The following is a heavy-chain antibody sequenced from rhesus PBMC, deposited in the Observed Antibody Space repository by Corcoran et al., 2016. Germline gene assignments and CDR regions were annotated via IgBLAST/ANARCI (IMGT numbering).Heavy chain of an antibody. J-gene: IGHJ4*01. CDR1: GYSISSNY. D-gene: IGHD6-13*01. CDR2: IYGIGGSN. V-gene: IGHV4S14*01. Sequence: QVQLQESGPGLVKPSETLSLTCAVSGYSISSNYWNWIREPPWKGLEWMWSIYGIGGSNVLNPSLKSRDTLSVDKSKNQFSLTLSSGTAADAAVYYGARVAAGYWGQGVLVTVSS. CDR3: ARVAAGY.